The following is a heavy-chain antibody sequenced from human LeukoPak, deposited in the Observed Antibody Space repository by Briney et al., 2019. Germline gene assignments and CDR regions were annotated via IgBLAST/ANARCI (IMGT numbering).Heavy chain of an antibody. V-gene: IGHV4-59*01. Sequence: PSETLSLTCTVSGGSISSYYWSWIRQPPGKGLEWIGYIYYSGSTNYNPSLKSRVTISVDTSKNQFSLKLSSVTAADTAVYYCARRYAGGFDYWGQGTLVTVSS. CDR1: GGSISSYY. J-gene: IGHJ4*02. CDR2: IYYSGST. CDR3: ARRYAGGFDY. D-gene: IGHD3-16*01.